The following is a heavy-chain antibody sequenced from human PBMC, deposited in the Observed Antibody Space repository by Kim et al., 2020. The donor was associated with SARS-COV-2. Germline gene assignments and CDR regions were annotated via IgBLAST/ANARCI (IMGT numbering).Heavy chain of an antibody. J-gene: IGHJ4*02. CDR2: IYYSGST. CDR3: ARVRFLEWEGQYYFDY. CDR1: GGSISSSSYY. Sequence: SETLSLTCTVSGGSISSSSYYWGWIRQPPGKGLEWIGSIYYSGSTYYNQSLKSRVTISVDTSKNQFSLKLSSVTAADTAVYYCARVRFLEWEGQYYFDYWGQGTLVTVSS. V-gene: IGHV4-39*07. D-gene: IGHD3-3*01.